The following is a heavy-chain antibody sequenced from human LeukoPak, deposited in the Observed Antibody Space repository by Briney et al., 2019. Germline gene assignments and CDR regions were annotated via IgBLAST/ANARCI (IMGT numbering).Heavy chain of an antibody. J-gene: IGHJ3*02. CDR1: GGSFSGYY. CDR3: AVGELDPYAFDI. D-gene: IGHD3-10*01. V-gene: IGHV4-34*01. CDR2: INHSGST. Sequence: PSETLSLTCAVYGGSFSGYYWSWIRQPPGKGLEWIGEINHSGSTNYNPSLKSRVTISVDTSKNQFSLKLSSVTAADTAVYYCAVGELDPYAFDIWGQGTMVTVSS.